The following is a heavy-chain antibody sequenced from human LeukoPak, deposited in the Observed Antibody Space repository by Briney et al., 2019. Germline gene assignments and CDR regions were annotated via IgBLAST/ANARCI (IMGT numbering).Heavy chain of an antibody. CDR1: GFIFRGSE. CDR2: ITSSPTTI. CDR3: AILDAGIDFGY. V-gene: IGHV3-48*03. Sequence: GGSLRLSCAASGFIFRGSEMNWVRQAPGNGLEWVAHITSSPTTIYYADSVRGRFTISRDDAKNSLYLQMNSLRAEDTAVYYCAILDAGIDFGYWGQGTPVTVSS. J-gene: IGHJ4*02. D-gene: IGHD3-3*01.